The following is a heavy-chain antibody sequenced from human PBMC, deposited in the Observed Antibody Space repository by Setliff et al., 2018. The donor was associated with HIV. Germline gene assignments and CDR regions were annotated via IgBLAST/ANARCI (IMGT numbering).Heavy chain of an antibody. V-gene: IGHV4-39*01. CDR3: AKRPGYGYPFHI. CDR1: GGSISSTTYW. D-gene: IGHD5-18*01. CDR2: IYYNGNT. Sequence: SETLSLTCTVSGGSISSTTYWWGWIRQPPGKGLEWIGTIYYNGNTFYDPSLKSRVTISIDMSKNQFSLKLTTVAAADTAVYYCAKRPGYGYPFHIWGQGTMVTVSS. J-gene: IGHJ3*02.